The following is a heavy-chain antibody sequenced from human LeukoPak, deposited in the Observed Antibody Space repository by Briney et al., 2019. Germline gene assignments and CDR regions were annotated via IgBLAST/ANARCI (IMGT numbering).Heavy chain of an antibody. CDR1: GGSISSYY. J-gene: IGHJ4*02. CDR2: IYYSGST. V-gene: IGHV4-59*01. D-gene: IGHD3-3*01. CDR3: ARMYYDFWSGYYFGY. Sequence: SETLSLTCTVSGGSISSYYRSWIRQPPGKGLEWIGYIYYSGSTNYNPSLKSRVTISVDTSKNQFSLKLSSVTAADTAVYYCARMYYDFWSGYYFGYWGQGTLVTVSS.